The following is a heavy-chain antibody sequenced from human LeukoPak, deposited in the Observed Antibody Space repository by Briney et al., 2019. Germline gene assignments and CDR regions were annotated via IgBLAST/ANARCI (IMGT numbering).Heavy chain of an antibody. CDR1: GFTFSVYV. V-gene: IGHV3-23*01. Sequence: GGSLRLSCAASGFTFSVYVMSWVRQAPGKGLEWVSVISVPGGSTYYADSVKGRFTISRDNSKNTLYLQMNSLSAEDTAVYYCAKDYTKGVGATDYWGQGTLVTVSS. CDR2: ISVPGGST. J-gene: IGHJ4*02. CDR3: AKDYTKGVGATDY. D-gene: IGHD1-26*01.